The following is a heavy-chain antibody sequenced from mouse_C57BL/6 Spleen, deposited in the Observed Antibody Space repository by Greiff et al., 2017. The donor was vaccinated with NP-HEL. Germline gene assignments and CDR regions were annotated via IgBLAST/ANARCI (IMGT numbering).Heavy chain of an antibody. J-gene: IGHJ3*01. Sequence: EVKLVESGPELVKPGASVKIPCKASGYTFTDYNMDWVKQSHGKSLEWIGDINPNNGGTIYNQKFKGKATLTVDKSSSTAYMELRSLTSEDTAVYYCARSRDPPYLFAYWGQGTLVTVSA. CDR2: INPNNGGT. D-gene: IGHD5-1-1*01. CDR1: GYTFTDYN. V-gene: IGHV1-18*01. CDR3: ARSRDPPYLFAY.